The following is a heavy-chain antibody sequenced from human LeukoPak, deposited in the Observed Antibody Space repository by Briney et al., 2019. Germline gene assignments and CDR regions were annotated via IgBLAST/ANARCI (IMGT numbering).Heavy chain of an antibody. D-gene: IGHD3-22*01. V-gene: IGHV3-66*04. Sequence: PGGSLRLSCAASGFTVGSNYMSWVRQAPGKGLERVSIIYRGGSTNYADSVKGRFAISRDTSKNTLYLQMNSLRAEDTAVYYCARLSANSSAYFFDYWGQGTLVTVSS. J-gene: IGHJ4*02. CDR2: IYRGGST. CDR1: GFTVGSNY. CDR3: ARLSANSSAYFFDY.